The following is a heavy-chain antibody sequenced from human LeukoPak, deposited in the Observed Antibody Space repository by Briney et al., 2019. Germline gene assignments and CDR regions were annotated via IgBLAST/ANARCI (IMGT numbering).Heavy chain of an antibody. Sequence: ASVKVSCKASGYTFTSYYMHWVRQAPGQGLEWMGWINPNSGGTNYAQKFQGRVTMTRDTSISTAYMKLSRLRSDDTAVYYCALMATGYYYYMDVWGKGTTVTVSS. V-gene: IGHV1-2*02. CDR3: ALMATGYYYYMDV. CDR1: GYTFTSYY. D-gene: IGHD5-12*01. J-gene: IGHJ6*03. CDR2: INPNSGGT.